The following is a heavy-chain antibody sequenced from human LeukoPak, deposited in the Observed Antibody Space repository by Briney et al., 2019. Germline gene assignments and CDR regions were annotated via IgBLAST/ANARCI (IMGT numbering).Heavy chain of an antibody. D-gene: IGHD3-3*01. J-gene: IGHJ4*02. CDR2: ISWNSGSI. V-gene: IGHV3-9*01. CDR1: GFTFDDYA. Sequence: DGSLRLSCAASGFTFDDYAMHWVRHAPGKGLEWVSGISWNSGSIDYADSVKGRFIISRDNAKNSLYLQMNSLRAEDTAVYYCAREGEQTYFDFWSGFSDSYYFDYWGQGTLVTVSS. CDR3: AREGEQTYFDFWSGFSDSYYFDY.